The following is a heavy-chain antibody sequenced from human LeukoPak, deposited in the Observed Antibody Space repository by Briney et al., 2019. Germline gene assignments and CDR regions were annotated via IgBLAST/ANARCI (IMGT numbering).Heavy chain of an antibody. D-gene: IGHD5-18*01. V-gene: IGHV3-66*01. Sequence: GGSLRLSCAASEFSVGSNYMTWVRQAPGKGLEWVSLIYSGGSTYYADSVKGRFTISRDNSKNTLYLQMNSLRAEDTAVYYCARCHTAMVMDYFDYWGQGTRVAVSP. J-gene: IGHJ4*02. CDR2: IYSGGST. CDR3: ARCHTAMVMDYFDY. CDR1: EFSVGSNY.